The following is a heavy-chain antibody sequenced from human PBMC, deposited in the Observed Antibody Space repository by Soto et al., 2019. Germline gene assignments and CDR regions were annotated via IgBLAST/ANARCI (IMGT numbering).Heavy chain of an antibody. Sequence: QVQLQESGPGLVKPSGTLSLTCTVSGGSISSYYWSWIRQPPGKGLEWIGYIYYSGSTNYNPSLKSRVTISVDTSKNQSSLKLSSVTAADTAVYYCARGSGAARPSDYWGQGTLVTVSS. CDR1: GGSISSYY. D-gene: IGHD6-6*01. J-gene: IGHJ4*02. CDR2: IYYSGST. CDR3: ARGSGAARPSDY. V-gene: IGHV4-59*08.